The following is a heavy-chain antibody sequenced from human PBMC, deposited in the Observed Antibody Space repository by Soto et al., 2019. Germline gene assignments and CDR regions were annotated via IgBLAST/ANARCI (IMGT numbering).Heavy chain of an antibody. J-gene: IGHJ4*02. D-gene: IGHD3-16*02. Sequence: EVQLLESGGGLVQPGGSLRLSCADYGFTFSSYAMSWVRQAPGKGLEWASDISGSGGSTYYADSVKGRFTISRDNSKNTLYLQMNSLRAEDTAVYYCAKDRDYDYIWGSYHFDYWGQGTLVTVSS. CDR2: ISGSGGST. CDR1: GFTFSSYA. CDR3: AKDRDYDYIWGSYHFDY. V-gene: IGHV3-23*01.